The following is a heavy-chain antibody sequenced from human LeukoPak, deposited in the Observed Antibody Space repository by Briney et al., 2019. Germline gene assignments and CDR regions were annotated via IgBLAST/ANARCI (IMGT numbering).Heavy chain of an antibody. CDR1: GFSFSSDW. Sequence: GGSLRLSCAASGFSFSSDWMSWVRQAPGKGLEWVANIRRDGSQKYYVDSVKGRFTISRDNADNSLYLHVNSLRAEDTAVYYCARPLMGGGNSPFDSWGQGTLVTVSS. CDR3: ARPLMGGGNSPFDS. V-gene: IGHV3-7*05. J-gene: IGHJ4*02. CDR2: IRRDGSQK. D-gene: IGHD4-23*01.